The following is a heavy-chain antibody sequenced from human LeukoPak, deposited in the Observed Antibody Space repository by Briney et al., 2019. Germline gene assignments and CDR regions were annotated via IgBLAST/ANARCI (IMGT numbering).Heavy chain of an antibody. CDR1: GGSISSSSYF. J-gene: IGHJ4*02. V-gene: IGHV4-39*01. D-gene: IGHD4-17*01. CDR3: ARQMNTVTADY. CDR2: IFYSGST. Sequence: SETLSLTCTVSGGSISSSSYFWGWIRQPPGKGLEWIGSIFYSGSTYYNPSLNSRVTISIDTSKNQFSLRLSSVTAADTTVYYCARQMNTVTADYWGQGTLVTVSS.